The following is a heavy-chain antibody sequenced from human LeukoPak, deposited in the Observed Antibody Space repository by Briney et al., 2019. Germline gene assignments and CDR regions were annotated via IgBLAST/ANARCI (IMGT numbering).Heavy chain of an antibody. V-gene: IGHV3-33*01. J-gene: IGHJ6*02. D-gene: IGHD6-19*01. Sequence: GGSLRLSCAASGFTFSSYGMHWVRQAPGKGLEWVAVIWYDGSNKYYADSVKGRFTISRDNSKNTLYLQMSSLRAEDTAVYYCARDLRAGLGYYYGMDVWGQGTTVTVSS. CDR1: GFTFSSYG. CDR2: IWYDGSNK. CDR3: ARDLRAGLGYYYGMDV.